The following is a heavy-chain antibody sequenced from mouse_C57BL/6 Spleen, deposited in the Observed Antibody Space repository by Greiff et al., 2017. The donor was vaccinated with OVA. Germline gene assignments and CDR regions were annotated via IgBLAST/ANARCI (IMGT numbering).Heavy chain of an antibody. CDR2: IDPSDSET. Sequence: QVQLQQPGAELVRPGSSVKLSCKASGYTFTSYWMHWVKQRPIQGLEWIGNIDPSDSETHYNQKFKDKATLTVDKSSSTAYMQLSSLTSEDSAVYYCARSKDYSNYLAWFAYWGQGTLVTVSA. V-gene: IGHV1-52*01. J-gene: IGHJ3*01. CDR3: ARSKDYSNYLAWFAY. D-gene: IGHD2-5*01. CDR1: GYTFTSYW.